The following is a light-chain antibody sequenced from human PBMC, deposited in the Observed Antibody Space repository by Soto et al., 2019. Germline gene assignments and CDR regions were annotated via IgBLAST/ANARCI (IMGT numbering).Light chain of an antibody. CDR1: QDIKNN. CDR2: DAS. CDR3: QQYPNFPLT. J-gene: IGKJ4*01. V-gene: IGKV1-33*01. Sequence: DIQMSQSPSSLSASVGDKVTITCQASQDIKNNLNWYQQKPGKVPELLIYDASTLEEGVPSRFSGSESGTDFTFTITISSLQPEDFATYYCQQYPNFPLTFGGGTRVDI.